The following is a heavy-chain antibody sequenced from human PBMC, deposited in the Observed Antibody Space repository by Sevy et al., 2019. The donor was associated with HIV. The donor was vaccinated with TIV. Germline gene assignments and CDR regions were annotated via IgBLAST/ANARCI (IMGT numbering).Heavy chain of an antibody. Sequence: ASVKVSCKASGYTFTGYYMHWVRQAPGQGLEWMGWINPNSGDTNYAQKFQGRVTMTRDTSISTAYMELSRLRSDDTAVYYCALVVVAAVLFDPWGQGTLVTVSS. CDR3: ALVVVAAVLFDP. D-gene: IGHD2-15*01. J-gene: IGHJ5*02. V-gene: IGHV1-2*02. CDR2: INPNSGDT. CDR1: GYTFTGYY.